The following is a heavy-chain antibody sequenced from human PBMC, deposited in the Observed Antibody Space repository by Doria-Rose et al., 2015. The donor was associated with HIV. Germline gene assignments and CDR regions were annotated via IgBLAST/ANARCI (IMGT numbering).Heavy chain of an antibody. CDR1: GVSLSSPGMG. V-gene: IGHV2-26*01. D-gene: IGHD6-13*01. J-gene: IGHJ4*02. Sequence: QVTLKESGPVLVKPTEIPTLTCTVSGVSLSSPGMGVSWIRQPPGKALEWLANIFSDDERSYKTSLKSRLTISRGTSKSQVVLTMTDMDPVDTATYYCARIKSSRWYHKYYFDFWGQGTLVIVSA. CDR2: IFSDDER. CDR3: ARIKSSRWYHKYYFDF.